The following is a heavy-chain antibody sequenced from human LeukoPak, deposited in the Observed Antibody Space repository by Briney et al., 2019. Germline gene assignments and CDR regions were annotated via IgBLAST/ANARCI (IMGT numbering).Heavy chain of an antibody. CDR1: GFTFSSYA. CDR2: ISASGGSK. V-gene: IGHV3-23*01. D-gene: IGHD1-26*01. CDR3: AKVLVAGATPPDVFDI. Sequence: PGGSLRLTCAASGFTFSSYAWSWVRQAPGKGLEWVAAISASGGSKYYADSVKGRFTIARDAYKNTLYLQLTSLRAHDTAVYYCAKVLVAGATPPDVFDICGQGTMVAVSS. J-gene: IGHJ3*02.